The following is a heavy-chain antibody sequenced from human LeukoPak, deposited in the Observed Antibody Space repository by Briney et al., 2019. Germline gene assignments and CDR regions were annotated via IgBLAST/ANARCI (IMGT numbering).Heavy chain of an antibody. CDR1: VGSLTNYY. CDR3: ARTWAVKWELPGPFDY. Sequence: SETLSLTCSVSVGSLTNYYWNGMRQSPGKTLEWSGFVYYKGHSRFNPSLRSRVTMPVDTSRIHFSLRLTSVTAEDTAVYYCARTWAVKWELPGPFDYWGQGRLVIVSS. D-gene: IGHD4-23*01. V-gene: IGHV4-59*08. CDR2: VYYKGHS. J-gene: IGHJ4*02.